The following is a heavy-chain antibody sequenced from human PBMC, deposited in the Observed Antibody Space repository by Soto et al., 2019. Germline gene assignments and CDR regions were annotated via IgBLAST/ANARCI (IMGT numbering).Heavy chain of an antibody. J-gene: IGHJ6*02. V-gene: IGHV4-34*01. D-gene: IGHD3-9*01. Sequence: SSETLSLTCAVYGGSFSGYYWSWIRQPPGKGLEWIGEINHSGSTNYNPSLKSRVTISVDTSKNQFSLKLSSVTAADTAVYYCARGGYYDILTGYYIYYYGMDVWGQGTTVTVSS. CDR3: ARGGYYDILTGYYIYYYGMDV. CDR2: INHSGST. CDR1: GGSFSGYY.